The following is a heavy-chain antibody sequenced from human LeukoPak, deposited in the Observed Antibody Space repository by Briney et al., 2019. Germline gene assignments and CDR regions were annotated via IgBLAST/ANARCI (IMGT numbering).Heavy chain of an antibody. V-gene: IGHV4-59*01. CDR1: GGSISSYY. D-gene: IGHD1-26*01. CDR3: ARYHRGSYYFDY. CDR2: IYYGGST. Sequence: SETLSLTCTVSGGSISSYYWSWIRQPPGKGLEWIGYIYYGGSTSYNPSLKSRVTISVDASKNQLSLKLSSVTAADTAVYYCARYHRGSYYFDYWGQGTLVTVSS. J-gene: IGHJ4*02.